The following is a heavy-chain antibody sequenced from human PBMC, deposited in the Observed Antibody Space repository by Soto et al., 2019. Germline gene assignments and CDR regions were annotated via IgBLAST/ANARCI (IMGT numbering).Heavy chain of an antibody. CDR1: GGSISSYY. CDR2: VYNGATT. D-gene: IGHD3-10*01. V-gene: IGHV4-59*01. J-gene: IGHJ4*02. CDR3: ARDDSERPATY. Sequence: QVQLQESGPGLVKPLETLSLTCIVSGGSISSYYWTWTRQPPGKGLEWIGCVYNGATTSYNPSLKSRVTISVDTSTNQFSLKLTSVTAADTAMYYCARDDSERPATYWGQGTLVTVSS.